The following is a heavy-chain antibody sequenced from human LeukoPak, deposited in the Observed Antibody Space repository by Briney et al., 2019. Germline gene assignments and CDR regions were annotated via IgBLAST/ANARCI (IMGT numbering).Heavy chain of an antibody. CDR3: ARVLHSNSEAWFDP. J-gene: IGHJ5*02. V-gene: IGHV1-18*01. CDR1: GYTFTSYG. CDR2: ISAYNGNT. D-gene: IGHD6-6*01. Sequence: ASVKVSCKASGYTFTSYGITWVRQAPGQGLEWMGWISAYNGNTNYAQKLQGRVTTITDTSTSTAYMELRSLRSDDTAVYYCARVLHSNSEAWFDPWGQGTLVTVSS.